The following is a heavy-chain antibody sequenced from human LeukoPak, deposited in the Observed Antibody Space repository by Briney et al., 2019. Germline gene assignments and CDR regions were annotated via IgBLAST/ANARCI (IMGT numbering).Heavy chain of an antibody. J-gene: IGHJ4*02. Sequence: GGSLRLSCAASGFTFSDYYMTWIRQAPGKGLEWISYISTSAGTIYYADSVKGRFTISRDNAKNSLYLQMNSLRAEDTAVYYCARDAIDSSGFDSDYWGQGTLVTVSS. CDR3: ARDAIDSSGFDSDY. CDR2: ISTSAGTI. CDR1: GFTFSDYY. D-gene: IGHD3-22*01. V-gene: IGHV3-11*01.